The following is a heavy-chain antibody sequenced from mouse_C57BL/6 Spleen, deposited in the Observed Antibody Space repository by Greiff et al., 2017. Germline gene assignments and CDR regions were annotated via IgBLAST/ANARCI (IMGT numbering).Heavy chain of an antibody. D-gene: IGHD4-1*01. Sequence: EVQLVESGGGLVKPGGSLKHSCAASGFTFSDYGMHWVRQAPEKGLEWVAYISSGSSTIYYADTVKGRFTISRDNAKNTLFLQMTSLRSEDTALYYCARGIWGAWFAYWGQGTLVTVSA. CDR3: ARGIWGAWFAY. V-gene: IGHV5-17*01. CDR2: ISSGSSTI. CDR1: GFTFSDYG. J-gene: IGHJ3*01.